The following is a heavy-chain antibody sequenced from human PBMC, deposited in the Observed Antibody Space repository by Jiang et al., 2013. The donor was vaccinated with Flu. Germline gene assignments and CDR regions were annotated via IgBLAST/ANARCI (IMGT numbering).Heavy chain of an antibody. CDR3: ARTRNLDY. J-gene: IGHJ4*02. D-gene: IGHD1-14*01. Sequence: GSGLVKPSETLSLTCNVSGVSISYYYWNWLRQPPGKGLEWIAFIYGTGSTSYNPSLKSRVTISGDTSKNQISLSLSSVTAADTAMYYCARTRNLDYWGQGTLVTVSS. CDR1: GVSISYYY. CDR2: IYGTGST. V-gene: IGHV4-59*13.